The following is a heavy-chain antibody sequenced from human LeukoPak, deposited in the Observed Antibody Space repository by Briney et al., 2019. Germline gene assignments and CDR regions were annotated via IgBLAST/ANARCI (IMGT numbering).Heavy chain of an antibody. Sequence: GGSLRLSCAASGFTFSDYYMSWIRQAPGKGLEWVSCISSSGSTIYYADSVKGRFTISRDNAKNSLYLQMNSLRAEDTAVYYCARDVLGYYGSGSPQDYWGQGTLVTVSS. V-gene: IGHV3-11*01. CDR3: ARDVLGYYGSGSPQDY. CDR1: GFTFSDYY. J-gene: IGHJ4*02. D-gene: IGHD3-10*01. CDR2: ISSSGSTI.